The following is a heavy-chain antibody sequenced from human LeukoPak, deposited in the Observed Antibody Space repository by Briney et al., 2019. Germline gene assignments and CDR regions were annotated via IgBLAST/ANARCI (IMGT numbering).Heavy chain of an antibody. D-gene: IGHD2-2*01. Sequence: ASVKVSCKASGYTFTSYAMHWVRQAPGQRLEWMGWINAGNGNTKYSQKFQGGVTITRDTSASTAYMELSSLRSEDTAVYYCARDLLYCSSTSCQIRSYYYGMDVWGQGTTVTVSS. V-gene: IGHV1-3*01. J-gene: IGHJ6*02. CDR3: ARDLLYCSSTSCQIRSYYYGMDV. CDR1: GYTFTSYA. CDR2: INAGNGNT.